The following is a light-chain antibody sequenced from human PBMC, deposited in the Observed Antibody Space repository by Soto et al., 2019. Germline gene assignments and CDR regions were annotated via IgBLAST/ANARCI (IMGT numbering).Light chain of an antibody. CDR3: SSYTSRSTVV. CDR2: EVS. J-gene: IGLJ2*01. V-gene: IGLV2-14*01. CDR1: SSDVGGYNY. Sequence: QSVLTQPASVSGSPGQSITISCTGNSSDVGGYNYVSWYQQHPGKAPKLMIYEVSNRPSGVSNRFSGSKSGNTASLTISGLQAEAEADYYCSSYTSRSTVVFGGGTKLTVL.